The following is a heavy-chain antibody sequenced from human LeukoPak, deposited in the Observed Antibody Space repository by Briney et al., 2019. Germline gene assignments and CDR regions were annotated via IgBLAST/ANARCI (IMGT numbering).Heavy chain of an antibody. Sequence: SETLSLTCTVSGYSISSGYFWGWIRQPPGKGLEWFGSIYRNGSTYYNPSLKSRVTISVDTSKNQFSLKLSSVTAADTAVYYCARAYGFYYGSGSIRNWFDPWGQGTLVTVSS. CDR3: ARAYGFYYGSGSIRNWFDP. D-gene: IGHD3-10*01. CDR1: GYSISSGYF. J-gene: IGHJ5*02. CDR2: IYRNGST. V-gene: IGHV4-38-2*02.